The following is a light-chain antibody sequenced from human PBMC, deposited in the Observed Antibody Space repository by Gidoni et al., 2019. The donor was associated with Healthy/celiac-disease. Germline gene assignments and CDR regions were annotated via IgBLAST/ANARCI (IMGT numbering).Light chain of an antibody. V-gene: IGLV2-8*01. J-gene: IGLJ1*01. CDR2: EVS. Sequence: QSALTQPPSASGSPGQSVTISCTGTSSDVGGYNYVSWYQQHPGKAPKLMIYEVSKRPSGVPDLFSGSKSGNMASLTVSGLQAEDEADYYCSSYAGSNHYVFGTGTKVTVL. CDR1: SSDVGGYNY. CDR3: SSYAGSNHYV.